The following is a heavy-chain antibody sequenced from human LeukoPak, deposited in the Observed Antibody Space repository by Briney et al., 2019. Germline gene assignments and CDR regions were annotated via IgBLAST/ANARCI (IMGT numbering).Heavy chain of an antibody. CDR2: IRVSGGGAT. Sequence: PGGSLRLSCAASGFTFSVYAMTWVRQAPGKGLEWVSTIRVSGGGATYYVDSVQGRFTISRDNSKNTLYLQMSSLRVEDTAVYYCAKPTGTGVAKWYFDSWGQGTLVTVSS. V-gene: IGHV3-23*01. J-gene: IGHJ4*02. D-gene: IGHD3-10*01. CDR3: AKPTGTGVAKWYFDS. CDR1: GFTFSVYA.